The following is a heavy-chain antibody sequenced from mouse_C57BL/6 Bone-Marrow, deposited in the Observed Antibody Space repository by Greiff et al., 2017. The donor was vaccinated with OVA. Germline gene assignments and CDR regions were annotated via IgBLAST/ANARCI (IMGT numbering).Heavy chain of an antibody. CDR3: TTRLLQAMDY. V-gene: IGHV14-4*01. CDR2: IDPENGDT. CDR1: GFNIKDDY. D-gene: IGHD2-3*01. J-gene: IGHJ4*01. Sequence: VQLQQSGAELVRPGASVKLSCTASGFNIKDDYMHWVKQRPEQGLEWIGWIDPENGDTEYASKFPGTATITADTSSNTAYLQLSSLTSEDTAVYYCTTRLLQAMDYWGQGTSVPVSS.